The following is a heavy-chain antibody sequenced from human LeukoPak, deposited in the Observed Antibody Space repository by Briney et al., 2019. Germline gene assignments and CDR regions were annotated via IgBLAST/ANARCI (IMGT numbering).Heavy chain of an antibody. CDR1: GFTFSSYS. CDR3: ARKYYDFWSGYSPQDYYYYMDV. D-gene: IGHD3-3*01. Sequence: PGGSLRLSCAASGFTFSSYSMNWVRQAPGKGLEWVSSISSSSSYIYYADSVKGRFTISRDNAKNSLYLQMNSLRAEDTAVYYCARKYYDFWSGYSPQDYYYYMDVWGKGTTVTVYS. J-gene: IGHJ6*03. V-gene: IGHV3-21*01. CDR2: ISSSSSYI.